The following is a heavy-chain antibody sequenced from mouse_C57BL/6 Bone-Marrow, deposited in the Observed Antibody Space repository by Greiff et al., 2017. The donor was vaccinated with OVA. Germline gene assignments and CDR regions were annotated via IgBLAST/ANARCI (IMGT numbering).Heavy chain of an antibody. Sequence: LVESGGGLVQPGESLKLSCESNEYEFPSHDMSWVRKTPEKRLELVAAINSDGGSTYYPDTMERRFIISRDNTKKTLYLQMSSLRSEDTALYYCAAYYSNYEGGYYAMDYWGQGTSVTVSS. V-gene: IGHV5-2*01. CDR1: EYEFPSHD. CDR2: INSDGGST. CDR3: AAYYSNYEGGYYAMDY. D-gene: IGHD2-5*01. J-gene: IGHJ4*01.